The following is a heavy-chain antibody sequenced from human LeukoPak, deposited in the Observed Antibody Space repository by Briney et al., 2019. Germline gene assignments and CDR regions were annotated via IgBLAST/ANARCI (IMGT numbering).Heavy chain of an antibody. CDR2: IYHSGST. CDR3: AGDYGSGSYRFDF. Sequence: SETLSLTCTVSAYSISSGYYWGWIRQPPGKGLEWIGSIYHSGSTYYNPSLKSRVTISVDTSRNQFSLKLSSVTAADTAVYYCAGDYGSGSYRFDFWGQGTLVTVSS. V-gene: IGHV4-38-2*02. J-gene: IGHJ4*02. CDR1: AYSISSGYY. D-gene: IGHD3-10*01.